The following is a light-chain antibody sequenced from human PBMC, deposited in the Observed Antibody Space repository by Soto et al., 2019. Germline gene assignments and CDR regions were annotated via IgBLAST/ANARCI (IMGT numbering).Light chain of an antibody. CDR3: QQRSNWPWT. CDR1: QGVSSY. Sequence: EIVLTQSPATLSLSPGERATLSCRASQGVSSYLALYQQKPGQAPRLLIYDASNRATGIPARFSGSGSGTDFTLTISSLEPEDFAVYYCQQRSNWPWTCGEGTKVEIK. J-gene: IGKJ1*01. CDR2: DAS. V-gene: IGKV3-11*01.